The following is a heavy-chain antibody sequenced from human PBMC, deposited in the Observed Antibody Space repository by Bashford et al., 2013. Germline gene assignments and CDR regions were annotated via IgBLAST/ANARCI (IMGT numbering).Heavy chain of an antibody. J-gene: IGHJ4*02. CDR3: THLYYDFWSGYLWHY. CDR1: GFSLSTHGMG. Sequence: SGPTLVKPTQTLTLTCSFSGFSLSTHGMGVGWIRQPPGEALEWLALIYWNDTERYSPSLKSRLTIVKDTSKDQVVLTMTNMDPVDTATYYCTHLYYDFWSGYLWHYWGQGTLVTVSS. D-gene: IGHD3-3*01. V-gene: IGHV2-5*01. CDR2: IYWNDTE.